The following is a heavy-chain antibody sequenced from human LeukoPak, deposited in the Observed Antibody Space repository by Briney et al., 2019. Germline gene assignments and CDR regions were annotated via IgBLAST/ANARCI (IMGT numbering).Heavy chain of an antibody. CDR2: IIPIFGTA. CDR1: GGSFSSYA. V-gene: IGHV1-69*13. CDR3: ARSAARLRYYYAMDV. D-gene: IGHD6-6*01. J-gene: IGHJ6*02. Sequence: ASVKVSCKASGGSFSSYAINWVRQXPGQGXEWMGGIIPIFGTANYAQKFQGRITITADESTSTAYMELSSLRSEDTAVYFCARSAARLRYYYAMDVWGQGTTVTVCS.